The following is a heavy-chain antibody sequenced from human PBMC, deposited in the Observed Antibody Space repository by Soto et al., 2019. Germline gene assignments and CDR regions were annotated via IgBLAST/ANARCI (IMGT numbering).Heavy chain of an antibody. J-gene: IGHJ4*02. V-gene: IGHV5-10-1*01. D-gene: IGHD2-2*01. CDR2: IDPSDSYT. Sequence: GESLKISCKGSGYSFTSYWISWVRQMPGKGLEWMGRIDPSDSYTNYSPSFQGHVTISADKSISTAYLQWSSLKASDTAMYYCARQARYCSSTSCSRADYWGQGTLVTSPQ. CDR1: GYSFTSYW. CDR3: ARQARYCSSTSCSRADY.